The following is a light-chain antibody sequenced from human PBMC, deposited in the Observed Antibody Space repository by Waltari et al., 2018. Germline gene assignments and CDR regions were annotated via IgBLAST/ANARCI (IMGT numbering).Light chain of an antibody. CDR2: AAS. CDR1: QSFSTN. Sequence: ERLLTQSPATLSVSPGERATLSCRASQSFSTNLAWYQQKPGQVPRLIIYAASTRATGVAARFSGSGSGTEFTLTISSLQSEDFAVYYCQQYHHWPLTFGGGTEVEIK. J-gene: IGKJ4*01. CDR3: QQYHHWPLT. V-gene: IGKV3-15*01.